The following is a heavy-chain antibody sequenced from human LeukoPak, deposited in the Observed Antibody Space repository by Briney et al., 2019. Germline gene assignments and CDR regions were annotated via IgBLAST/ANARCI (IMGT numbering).Heavy chain of an antibody. Sequence: GGSLRLSCAASKFTFSTFAMSWVRQAPGKGLEWVSGISGSGRSTYYADSVKGRFTISRDNFKNTLYLQMNSLRAEDTAVYYCAKDYFLTVVARYAEYFQYWGQGTLVTVSS. CDR2: ISGSGRST. CDR3: AKDYFLTVVARYAEYFQY. V-gene: IGHV3-23*01. D-gene: IGHD2/OR15-2a*01. CDR1: KFTFSTFA. J-gene: IGHJ1*01.